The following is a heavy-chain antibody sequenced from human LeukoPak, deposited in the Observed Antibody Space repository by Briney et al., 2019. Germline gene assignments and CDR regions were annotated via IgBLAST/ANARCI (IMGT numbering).Heavy chain of an antibody. CDR2: IYYSGST. V-gene: IGHV4-59*01. Sequence: SETLSLTCTVSGGSISSYYWSWIRQPPGKGLEWIGYIYYSGSTNYNPSLKSRVTISVDTSKNQFSLKLSSVTAADTAVYYCARGTGSSSWYLFDYWGQGTQVTVSS. CDR3: ARGTGSSSWYLFDY. J-gene: IGHJ4*02. CDR1: GGSISSYY. D-gene: IGHD6-13*01.